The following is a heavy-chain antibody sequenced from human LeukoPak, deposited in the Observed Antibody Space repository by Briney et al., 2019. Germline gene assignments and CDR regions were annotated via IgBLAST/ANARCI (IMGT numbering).Heavy chain of an antibody. J-gene: IGHJ4*02. CDR1: GFTFSSYA. CDR2: ISSSSSYI. CDR3: ARSSSGYESDY. Sequence: GGSLRLSCAASGFTFSSYAMNWVRQAPGKGLEWVSSISSSSSYIYYADSVKGRFTISRDNAKNSLYLQMNSLRAEDTAVYYCARSSSGYESDYWGQGTLVTVSS. D-gene: IGHD3-22*01. V-gene: IGHV3-21*01.